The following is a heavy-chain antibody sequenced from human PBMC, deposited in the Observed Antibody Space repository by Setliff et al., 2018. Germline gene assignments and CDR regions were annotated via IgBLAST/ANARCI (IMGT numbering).Heavy chain of an antibody. V-gene: IGHV4-38-2*01. Sequence: SETLSLTCAISGYSINSGYYWGWIRQPPGKGLEWVGNIGHTGSINYNPSLKSRVTISMDTSKNQFSLKVNSVTAADTAVYYCARSFSRSEKFLLDYWGQGALVTVSS. CDR3: ARSFSRSEKFLLDY. CDR1: GYSINSGYY. J-gene: IGHJ4*02. D-gene: IGHD2-15*01. CDR2: IGHTGSI.